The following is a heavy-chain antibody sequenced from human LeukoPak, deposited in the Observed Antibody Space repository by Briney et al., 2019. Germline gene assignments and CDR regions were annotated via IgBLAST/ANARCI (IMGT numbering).Heavy chain of an antibody. J-gene: IGHJ4*02. CDR2: IYYRGST. Sequence: SETLSLTCTVSGGSIRSYYWSWIRQPPGKGLEWVGYIYYRGSTNYSPSLKSRVTMSVDTSKNQFSLKLTSATAADTAVYYCARYSGSYLSPFDYWGQGTLVTVSS. CDR3: ARYSGSYLSPFDY. CDR1: GGSIRSYY. D-gene: IGHD1-26*01. V-gene: IGHV4-59*08.